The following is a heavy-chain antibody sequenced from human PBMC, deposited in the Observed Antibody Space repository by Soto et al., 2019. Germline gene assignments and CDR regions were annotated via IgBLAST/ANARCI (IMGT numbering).Heavy chain of an antibody. Sequence: ASVKVSCKASGYTFTSYGISWVRQAPGRGLEWMGWISAYNGNTNYAQKLQGRVTMTTDTSTSTAYMELRSLRSDDTAVYYCARDSLRYCGGDCYSHFDYWGQGTLVTVSS. CDR3: ARDSLRYCGGDCYSHFDY. CDR2: ISAYNGNT. V-gene: IGHV1-18*04. D-gene: IGHD2-21*02. CDR1: GYTFTSYG. J-gene: IGHJ4*02.